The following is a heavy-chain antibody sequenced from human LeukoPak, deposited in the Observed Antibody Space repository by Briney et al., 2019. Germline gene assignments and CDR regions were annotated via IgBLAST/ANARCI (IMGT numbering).Heavy chain of an antibody. Sequence: GESLKISCKGSGYSFTSYWIGWVRQMPGKGLEWMGIIYPGDSDTRYSPSFQGQVTISADKSISTAYLQWSSLKASDTAMYYCARAYDSSGYYFYYWGQGTLVTVSP. J-gene: IGHJ4*02. CDR3: ARAYDSSGYYFYY. V-gene: IGHV5-51*01. D-gene: IGHD3-22*01. CDR2: IYPGDSDT. CDR1: GYSFTSYW.